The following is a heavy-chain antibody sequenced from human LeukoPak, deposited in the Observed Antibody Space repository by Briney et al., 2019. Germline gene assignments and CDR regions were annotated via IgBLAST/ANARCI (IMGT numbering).Heavy chain of an antibody. D-gene: IGHD4-4*01. V-gene: IGHV4-30-2*01. CDR3: ARASYSNYTPDY. CDR2: IYHSGST. CDR1: GVSISSYS. J-gene: IGHJ4*02. Sequence: SETLSLTCTVSGVSISSYSWSWIRQPPGKGLEWIGYIYHSGSTYYNPSLKSRVTISVDRSKNQFSLKLSSVTAADTAVYYCARASYSNYTPDYWGQGTLVTVSS.